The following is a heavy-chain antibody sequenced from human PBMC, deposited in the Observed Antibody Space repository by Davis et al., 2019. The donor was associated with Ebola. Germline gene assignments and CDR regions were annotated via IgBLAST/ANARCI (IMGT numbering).Heavy chain of an antibody. V-gene: IGHV1-2*04. CDR2: INPNSGGT. D-gene: IGHD1-1*01. CDR3: ARLVGGTGGYGMDV. J-gene: IGHJ6*02. Sequence: AASVKVSCKASGYTFTDYYMHWVRQAPGQGLEWMGWINPNSGGTNYAQKFQGWVTMTRDTSISTAYMELSRLRSDDTAVYYCARLVGGTGGYGMDVWGQGTTVTVSS. CDR1: GYTFTDYY.